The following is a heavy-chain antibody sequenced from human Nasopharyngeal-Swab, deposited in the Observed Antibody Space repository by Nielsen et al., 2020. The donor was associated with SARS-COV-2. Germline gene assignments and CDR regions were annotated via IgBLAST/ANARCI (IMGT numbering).Heavy chain of an antibody. Sequence: GESLKISCAASGFTFSSYSMNWVRQAPGKGLEWVSYISSSSSTIYYADSVKGRFTISRDNAKNSLYLQMNSLRDEDTAVYYCARGPALGYCSGGSCYSYAFDIWGQGTMVTVSS. V-gene: IGHV3-48*02. J-gene: IGHJ3*02. CDR1: GFTFSSYS. D-gene: IGHD2-15*01. CDR2: ISSSSSTI. CDR3: ARGPALGYCSGGSCYSYAFDI.